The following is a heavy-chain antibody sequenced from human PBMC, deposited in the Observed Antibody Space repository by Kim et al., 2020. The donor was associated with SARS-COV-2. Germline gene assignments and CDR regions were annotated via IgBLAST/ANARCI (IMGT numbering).Heavy chain of an antibody. V-gene: IGHV1-3*01. Sequence: SQKFQGRVTITRDTSASTAYMELSSLRSEDTAVYYCASGLWFGEPTEFDPWGQGTLVTVSS. CDR3: ASGLWFGEPTEFDP. J-gene: IGHJ5*02. D-gene: IGHD3-10*01.